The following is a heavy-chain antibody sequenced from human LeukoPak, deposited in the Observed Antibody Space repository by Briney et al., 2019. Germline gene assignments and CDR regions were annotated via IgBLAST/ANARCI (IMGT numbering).Heavy chain of an antibody. CDR3: VRKNRDFNAAFDI. CDR1: GFTVSNNY. J-gene: IGHJ3*02. V-gene: IGHV3-53*01. CDR2: SYSDSNT. Sequence: GGSLRLSCAASGFTVSNNYMSWVRQAPGKGLEWVSISYSDSNTNYADSVKGRFTISRDTSQKTLSLQMNSLRAEDTAVYYCVRKNRDFNAAFDIWGQGTVVTVSS. D-gene: IGHD1-14*01.